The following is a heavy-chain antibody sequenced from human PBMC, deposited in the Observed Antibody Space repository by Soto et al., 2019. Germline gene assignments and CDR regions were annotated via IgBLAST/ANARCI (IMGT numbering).Heavy chain of an antibody. Sequence: PSETLSLTCTVSGGSISSYYWSWIRQPPGKGLEWIGYIYYSGSTNYNPSLKSRVTISVDTSKNQFSLKLSSVTAADTAVFYCARHDYYYCCMDVWGQGTTVTVSS. CDR2: IYYSGST. V-gene: IGHV4-59*08. CDR3: ARHDYYYCCMDV. CDR1: GGSISSYY. J-gene: IGHJ6*02.